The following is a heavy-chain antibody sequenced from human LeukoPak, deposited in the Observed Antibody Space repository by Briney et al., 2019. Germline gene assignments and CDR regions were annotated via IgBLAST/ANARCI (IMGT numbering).Heavy chain of an antibody. CDR1: GGSISSSSYY. CDR2: IYYSGST. D-gene: IGHD6-19*01. CDR3: ARHGRNSGAPNY. Sequence: SETLSLTRTVSGGSISSSSYYWGWIRQPPGKGLEWIGSIYYSGSTYYNPSLKSRVTISVDTSKNQFSLNLSSVTAADTAMYYCARHGRNSGAPNYWGQGTLVTVSS. V-gene: IGHV4-39*01. J-gene: IGHJ4*02.